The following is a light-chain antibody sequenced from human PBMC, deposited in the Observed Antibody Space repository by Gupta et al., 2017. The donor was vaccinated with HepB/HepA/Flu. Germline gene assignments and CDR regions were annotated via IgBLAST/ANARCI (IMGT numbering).Light chain of an antibody. J-gene: IGKJ2*01. V-gene: IGKV4-1*01. CDR2: WAS. Sequence: DIVMTQSPNSLAMSLGERATINCRSSHSVFYNSDKKNYLAWYQHKPGQPPKLLIYWASTRESGVPDRCSGRGSGTDFTLTISNLQAEDVAIYFCHQYYTTPRTFGQGTKLEIK. CDR3: HQYYTTPRT. CDR1: HSVFYNSDKKNY.